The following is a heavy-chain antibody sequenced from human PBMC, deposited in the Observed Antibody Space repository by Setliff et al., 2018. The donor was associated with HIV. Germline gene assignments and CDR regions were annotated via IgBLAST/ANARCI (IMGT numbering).Heavy chain of an antibody. Sequence: PSETLSLTCTVSRGSISSGTYYWTWIRQPPGKGLEWIGSIFSDGATYYNPSLKSRVTISVDTSKNQFSLKLSSVTAADTAVYYCARHDTEYSSYPIDYWGQGNLVTVSS. D-gene: IGHD6-6*01. CDR3: ARHDTEYSSYPIDY. V-gene: IGHV4-39*01. CDR2: IFSDGAT. CDR1: RGSISSGTYY. J-gene: IGHJ4*02.